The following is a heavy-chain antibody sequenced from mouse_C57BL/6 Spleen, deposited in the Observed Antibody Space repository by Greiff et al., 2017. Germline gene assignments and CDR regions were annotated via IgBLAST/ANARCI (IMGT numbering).Heavy chain of an antibody. V-gene: IGHV2-2*01. CDR3: ARNKLRYFDV. D-gene: IGHD2-1*01. J-gene: IGHJ1*03. CDR2: IWSGGST. Sequence: QVHVKQSGPGLVQPSQSLSITCTVSGFSLTSYGVHWVRQSPGKGLEWLGVIWSGGSTDYTAAFISRLSISKDNSKSQVFFKMNSMQADDTAIYYCARNKLRYFDVWGTGTTVTVSS. CDR1: GFSLTSYG.